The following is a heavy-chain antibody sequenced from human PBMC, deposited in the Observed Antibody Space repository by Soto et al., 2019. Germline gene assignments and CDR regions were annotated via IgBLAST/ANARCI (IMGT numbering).Heavy chain of an antibody. V-gene: IGHV3-48*01. Sequence: EAQLVESGGGLVQPGGSLRLSCGASELMLRTYSLNWVRQAPGEGLEWVSSITSSSSTMYYADSVKGRFTITRDNAKXXXXXXXXXXXXXXXXXXXXXXXXXXXTNGVCFPYFDYWGQGTLVTVSS. CDR2: ITSSSSTM. D-gene: IGHD2-8*01. CDR1: ELMLRTYS. CDR3: XXXXXXXTNGVCFPYFDY. J-gene: IGHJ4*02.